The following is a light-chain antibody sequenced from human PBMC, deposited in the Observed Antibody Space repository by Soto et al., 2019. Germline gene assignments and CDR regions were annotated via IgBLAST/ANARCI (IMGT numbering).Light chain of an antibody. CDR1: QGISNY. CDR2: AAS. J-gene: IGKJ1*01. CDR3: QKYNSAPWT. Sequence: DIQMTQSPTSLYASVGDRVTITCRASQGISNYLAGYQQKPGKVPKLLIYAASTLQSGVPYRFSGSGSGTDFTLTIISLQPEDVATYDCQKYNSAPWTFGQGTKVEIK. V-gene: IGKV1-27*01.